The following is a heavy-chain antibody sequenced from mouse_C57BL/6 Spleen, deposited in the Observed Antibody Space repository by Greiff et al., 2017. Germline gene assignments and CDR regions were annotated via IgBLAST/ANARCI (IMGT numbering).Heavy chain of an antibody. Sequence: QVQLQQPGAELVKPGASVKLSCKASGYTFTSYWMQWVKQRPGQGLEWIGEIDPSDSYTNYNQKFKGKATLTVDTSSSTAYMQLSSLTSEDSAVXYCAHLPPLWQYYFDYWGQGTTLTVSS. CDR2: IDPSDSYT. D-gene: IGHD1-1*02. CDR3: AHLPPLWQYYFDY. CDR1: GYTFTSYW. V-gene: IGHV1-50*01. J-gene: IGHJ2*01.